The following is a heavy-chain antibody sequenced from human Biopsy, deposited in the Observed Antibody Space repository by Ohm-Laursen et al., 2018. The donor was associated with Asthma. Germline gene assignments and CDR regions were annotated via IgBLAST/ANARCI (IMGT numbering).Heavy chain of an antibody. Sequence: SQTLSLTCAVYGGSFSSNYWSWIRQTPGKGLEWIGYIYYIGNTYYSPSLKSRVTISLDTSKNQFSLKLSSVTAADTAVYYCARRGGLRRYFDYWGQGTLVTVSS. CDR2: IYYIGNT. D-gene: IGHD4-17*01. V-gene: IGHV4-30-4*08. CDR1: GGSFSSNY. J-gene: IGHJ4*02. CDR3: ARRGGLRRYFDY.